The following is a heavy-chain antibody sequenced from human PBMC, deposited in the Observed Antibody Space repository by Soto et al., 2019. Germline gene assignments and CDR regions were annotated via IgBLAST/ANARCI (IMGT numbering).Heavy chain of an antibody. CDR2: IIPIFGTA. J-gene: IGHJ4*02. CDR3: ARERQKWLRLGSMVY. D-gene: IGHD5-12*01. CDR1: GGTFSSYA. V-gene: IGHV1-69*13. Sequence: SVKVSCKASGGTFSSYAISWVRQAPGQGLEWMGGIIPIFGTANYAQKFQGRVTITADESTSTAYMELSSLRSEDTAVYYCARERQKWLRLGSMVYWGQGTLVTVSS.